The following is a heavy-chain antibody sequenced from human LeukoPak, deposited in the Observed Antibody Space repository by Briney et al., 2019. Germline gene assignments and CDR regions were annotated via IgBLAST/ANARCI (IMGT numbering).Heavy chain of an antibody. J-gene: IGHJ4*02. V-gene: IGHV3-64*01. Sequence: GGSLRLSCAASGFTFSSYAMYWVRQTPAKGLEYVSAISNTGGFTYYAPSVEDRFTISRDNSKNTVYLQMGSLTPADMGVYYCARGRVLLNYFDSWGQGTLVTVSS. CDR2: ISNTGGFT. CDR1: GFTFSSYA. CDR3: ARGRVLLNYFDS.